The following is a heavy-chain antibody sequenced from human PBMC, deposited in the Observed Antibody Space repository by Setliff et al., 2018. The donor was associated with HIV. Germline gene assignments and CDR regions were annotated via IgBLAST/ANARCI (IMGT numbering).Heavy chain of an antibody. CDR2: ISPYNGDT. J-gene: IGHJ4*02. Sequence: ASVKVSCKASGYPFTSYGLCWVRQAPGQGLERMGWISPYNGDTYYDEKFQGRVTMTTDTSTSTASMELTSLRSDGTAVYYCARMNAYYNVWRSTYYFDYWGQGTLVTVSS. D-gene: IGHD3-3*01. V-gene: IGHV1-18*01. CDR1: GYPFTSYG. CDR3: ARMNAYYNVWRSTYYFDY.